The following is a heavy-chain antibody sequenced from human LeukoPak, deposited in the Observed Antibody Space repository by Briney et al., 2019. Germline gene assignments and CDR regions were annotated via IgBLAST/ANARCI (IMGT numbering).Heavy chain of an antibody. D-gene: IGHD3-9*01. CDR3: AKDRLHYDILTGHDY. Sequence: GGSLRLSCAASGFTFSNYAMHWVRQAPGKGLEWVGVALYDGSMKYYGDSVKGRFTISRDNSKNTLYLQMNSLRAEDTAVYYCAKDRLHYDILTGHDYWGQGTLVTVSS. V-gene: IGHV3-30*04. J-gene: IGHJ4*02. CDR1: GFTFSNYA. CDR2: ALYDGSMK.